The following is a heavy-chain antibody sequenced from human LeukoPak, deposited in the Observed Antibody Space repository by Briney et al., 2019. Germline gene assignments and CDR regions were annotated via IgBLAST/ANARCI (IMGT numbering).Heavy chain of an antibody. V-gene: IGHV4-59*01. J-gene: IGHJ4*02. CDR1: GGSISSYY. Sequence: SETLSLTCTVSGGSISSYYWNWILQPPGKGLEWIGYMYYSGSSNYNPSLKSRVTISVDTSKNQFSLKLTSVAAADTAVYFCARLSRGSSAGFDYWGQGILVTVSS. D-gene: IGHD6-6*01. CDR2: MYYSGSS. CDR3: ARLSRGSSAGFDY.